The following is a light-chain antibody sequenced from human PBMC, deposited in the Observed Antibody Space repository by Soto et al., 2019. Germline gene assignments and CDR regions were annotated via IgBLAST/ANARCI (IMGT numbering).Light chain of an antibody. CDR3: QQRSNWPLVAT. CDR2: DAS. J-gene: IGKJ2*01. Sequence: EIVLTQSPATLSLSPRERATLSCRASQSVSSYLDWYQQKPGQAPRLLIYDASNRATGIPARFSGSGSGTDFTLTISSLEPEDFAVYYCQQRSNWPLVATFGQRTKLEIK. V-gene: IGKV3-11*01. CDR1: QSVSSY.